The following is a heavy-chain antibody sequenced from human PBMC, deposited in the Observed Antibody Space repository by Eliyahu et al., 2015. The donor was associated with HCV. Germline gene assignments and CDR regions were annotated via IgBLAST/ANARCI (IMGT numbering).Heavy chain of an antibody. CDR2: IKSKNDGGTT. CDR3: TGAPGYFDC. D-gene: IGHD1-26*01. V-gene: IGHV3-15*02. J-gene: IGHJ4*02. Sequence: EVQLVESGGALVKPGGXLXLXCAASGFSFTNAWLGWVRQAPGKGLAXVGRIKSKNDGGTTDYAAPVKGRFTISRDDSKNTLYLQMNSLKNEDTAIYYCTGAPGYFDCWGQGTLVTVSS. CDR1: GFSFTNAW.